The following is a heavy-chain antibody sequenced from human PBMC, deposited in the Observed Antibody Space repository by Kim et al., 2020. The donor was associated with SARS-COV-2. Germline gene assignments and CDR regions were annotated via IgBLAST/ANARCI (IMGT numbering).Heavy chain of an antibody. V-gene: IGHV4-39*01. J-gene: IGHJ5*02. Sequence: SETLSLTCTVSGGSISSSSYYWGWIRQPPGKGLEWIGSIYYSGSTYYNPSLKSRVTISVDTSKNQFSLKLSSVTAADTAVYYCARQSVGFGEFGSNWFDPWGQVTLVTVSS. CDR1: GGSISSSSYY. CDR3: ARQSVGFGEFGSNWFDP. CDR2: IYYSGST. D-gene: IGHD3-10*01.